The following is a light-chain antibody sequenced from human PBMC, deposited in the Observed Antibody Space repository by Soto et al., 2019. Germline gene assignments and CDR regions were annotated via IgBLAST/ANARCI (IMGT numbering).Light chain of an antibody. CDR2: DVS. CDR1: SSDVGGYNY. V-gene: IGLV2-14*03. J-gene: IGLJ2*01. Sequence: QPASVSGSPGQSITISCTGTSSDVGGYNYVSWYQQHPGKAPKLMIYDVSNRPSGVSNRFSGSKSGNTASLTISGLQAEDEADYYCTSYTSSTTVVFGGGTKVTVL. CDR3: TSYTSSTTVV.